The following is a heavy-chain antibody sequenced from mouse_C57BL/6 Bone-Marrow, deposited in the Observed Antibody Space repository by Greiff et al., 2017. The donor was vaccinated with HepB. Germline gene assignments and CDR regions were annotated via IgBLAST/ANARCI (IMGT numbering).Heavy chain of an antibody. Sequence: EVKVVESGGGLVKPGGSLKLSCAASGFTFSDYGMHWVRQAPEKGLEWVAYISSGSSTIYYADTVKGRFTISRDNAKNTLFLQMTSLRSEDTAMYYCARLRRGDYWGQGTSVTVSS. J-gene: IGHJ4*01. CDR3: ARLRRGDY. CDR1: GFTFSDYG. CDR2: ISSGSSTI. V-gene: IGHV5-17*01. D-gene: IGHD2-4*01.